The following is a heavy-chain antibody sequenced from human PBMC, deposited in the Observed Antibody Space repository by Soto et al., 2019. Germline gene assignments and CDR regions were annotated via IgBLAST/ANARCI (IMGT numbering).Heavy chain of an antibody. CDR1: GFTFSDYY. V-gene: IGHV3-11*01. J-gene: IGHJ5*02. D-gene: IGHD3-22*01. CDR2: ISDSATTM. Sequence: GGSLRLSCAASGFTFSDYYMSWIRQAPGKGLEWISHISDSATTMYYADSVKGRFTIPRDNARKSLFLHMNSLRAEDTAVYYCARDTAFISSGLFNPWGQGTLVTVSS. CDR3: ARDTAFISSGLFNP.